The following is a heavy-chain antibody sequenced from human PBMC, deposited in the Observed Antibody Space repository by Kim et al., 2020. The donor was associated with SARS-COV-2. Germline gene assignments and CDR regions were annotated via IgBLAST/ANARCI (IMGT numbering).Heavy chain of an antibody. CDR3: ASGLAPDY. J-gene: IGHJ4*02. Sequence: SETLSLTCAVYGGSFSGYYWSWIRQPPGKGLEWIGEINHSGSTNYNPSLESRVTISVDTYKNQFSLKLSSVTATDTAVYYCASGLAPDYWGQGTLVTVSS. D-gene: IGHD6-13*01. V-gene: IGHV4-34*01. CDR1: GGSFSGYY. CDR2: INHSGST.